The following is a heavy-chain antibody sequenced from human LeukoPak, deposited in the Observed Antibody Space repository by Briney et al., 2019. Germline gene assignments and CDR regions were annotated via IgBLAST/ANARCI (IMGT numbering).Heavy chain of an antibody. V-gene: IGHV3-48*01. Sequence: GGSLRLSCAASGFTFSCYSMNWVRQAPGKGLEWVSYISDSSDTMYYADSVKGRFTISRDNAKNSLYLQMNSLRAEDTAVYYCARDLIVGTTIRYYFDYWGQGTLVTVSS. J-gene: IGHJ4*02. D-gene: IGHD1-26*01. CDR2: ISDSSDTM. CDR3: ARDLIVGTTIRYYFDY. CDR1: GFTFSCYS.